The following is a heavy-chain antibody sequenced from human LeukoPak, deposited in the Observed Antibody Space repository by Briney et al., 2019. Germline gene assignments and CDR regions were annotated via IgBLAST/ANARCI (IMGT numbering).Heavy chain of an antibody. Sequence: SETLSLTCTVSGGSISSYYWSWIRQPPGKGLEWIGYIYYSGSTNYNPSLKSRVTISVDTSKNQFSLKLSSVTAADTAVYYCARDRLQQLEPTSYYYYYMDVWGKGTTVTISS. V-gene: IGHV4-59*01. CDR2: IYYSGST. J-gene: IGHJ6*03. CDR1: GGSISSYY. D-gene: IGHD1-1*01. CDR3: ARDRLQQLEPTSYYYYYMDV.